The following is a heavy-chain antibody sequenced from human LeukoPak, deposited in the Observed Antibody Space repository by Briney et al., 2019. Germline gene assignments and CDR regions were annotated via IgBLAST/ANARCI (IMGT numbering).Heavy chain of an antibody. D-gene: IGHD3-10*01. J-gene: IGHJ4*02. CDR3: ASTSRGVIDY. CDR2: IRYDGSYQ. Sequence: GGSLRLSCAASGFIFSNYGMDWARQAPGKGLEWVATIRYDGSYQWYAESVKGRFTVSRDNSKNTLYLQMNSLRGEDAAVYYCASTSRGVIDYWGQGTLVTVSS. CDR1: GFIFSNYG. V-gene: IGHV3-30*02.